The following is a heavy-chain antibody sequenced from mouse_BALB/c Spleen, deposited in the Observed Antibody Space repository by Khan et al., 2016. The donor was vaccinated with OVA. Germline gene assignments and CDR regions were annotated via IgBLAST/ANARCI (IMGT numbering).Heavy chain of an antibody. CDR3: ARMARTIN. CDR2: INSNGGST. Sequence: EVQLLETGGGLVQPGGSLKLSCAASGFTFSSYGMSWVRQTPDKRLELVATINSNGGSTYYPDSVKGRFTISRDNAKNTLYLQMSSLNSEDTAMYYCARMARTINWGQGTTLTVSS. J-gene: IGHJ2*01. V-gene: IGHV5-6-3*01. CDR1: GFTFSSYG.